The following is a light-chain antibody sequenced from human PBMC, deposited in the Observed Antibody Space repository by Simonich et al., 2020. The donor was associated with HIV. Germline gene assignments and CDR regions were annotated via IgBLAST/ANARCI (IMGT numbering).Light chain of an antibody. CDR2: AAS. CDR3: QQSYSTPPT. V-gene: IGKV1-39*01. Sequence: DIQMTQSPSSLSASVGSRGTITCRAIQSISSYLNWYQQKPGKAPKLLIYAASSLQSGVPSSFSGSGSGTDFTLTISSLQPEDFATYYCQQSYSTPPTFGQGTKVEIK. J-gene: IGKJ1*01. CDR1: QSISSY.